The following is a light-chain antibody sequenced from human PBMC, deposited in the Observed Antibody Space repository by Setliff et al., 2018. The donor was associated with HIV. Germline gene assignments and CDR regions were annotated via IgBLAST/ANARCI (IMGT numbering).Light chain of an antibody. J-gene: IGLJ1*01. CDR3: CSYAGSYTYV. CDR1: SSDVGGSNY. Sequence: QSALTQPRSVSGSPGQSVTISCTGTSSDVGGSNYVSWYQQHPGRAPKLMIYDVSERPSGVPDRFSGSKSGNTASLTISGLQAEDEADYYCCSYAGSYTYVFGTGTKVTVL. V-gene: IGLV2-11*01. CDR2: DVS.